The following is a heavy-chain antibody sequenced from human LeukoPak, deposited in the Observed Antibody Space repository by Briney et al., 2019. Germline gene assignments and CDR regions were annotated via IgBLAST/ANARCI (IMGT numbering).Heavy chain of an antibody. Sequence: ASVKVSCKASGYTFTSYAMHWVRQAPGQRLEWMGWINAGNGNTKYSQKFQGRVTMTTDTSTSTAYMELRSLRSDDTAVYYCARVDGVISYGMDVWGQGTTVTVSS. CDR3: ARVDGVISYGMDV. CDR1: GYTFTSYA. J-gene: IGHJ6*02. D-gene: IGHD3-16*02. CDR2: INAGNGNT. V-gene: IGHV1-3*01.